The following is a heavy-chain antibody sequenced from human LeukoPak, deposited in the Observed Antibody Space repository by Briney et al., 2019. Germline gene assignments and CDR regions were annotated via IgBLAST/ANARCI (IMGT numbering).Heavy chain of an antibody. CDR1: GFTFSSYG. D-gene: IGHD2-2*02. Sequence: GGSLRLSCAASGFTFSSYGMHWVRQAPGKGLEWVAFIRYDGSNKYYADSVKGRFTISRDNSKNTLYLQMNSLRAEDTAVYYCAKDQVPAAIPPRAGLDYWGQGTLVTVSS. CDR2: IRYDGSNK. CDR3: AKDQVPAAIPPRAGLDY. J-gene: IGHJ4*02. V-gene: IGHV3-30*02.